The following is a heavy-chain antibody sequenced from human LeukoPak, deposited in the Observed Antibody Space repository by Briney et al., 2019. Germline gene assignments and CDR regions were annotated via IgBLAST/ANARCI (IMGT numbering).Heavy chain of an antibody. CDR3: ARDSHYYDSSGEGDDY. J-gene: IGHJ4*02. V-gene: IGHV3-48*03. CDR1: GFTFSSYE. CDR2: ISSSGSTI. Sequence: PGGSLRLSCAASGFTFSSYEMNWVRQAPGKGLEWVSYISSSGSTIYYADSVKGRFTISRDNAKSSLYLQMNSLRAEDTAVYYCARDSHYYDSSGEGDDYWGQGTLVTVSS. D-gene: IGHD3-22*01.